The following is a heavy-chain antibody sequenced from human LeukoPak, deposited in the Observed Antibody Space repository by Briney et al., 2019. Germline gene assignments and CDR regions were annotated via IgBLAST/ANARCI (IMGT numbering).Heavy chain of an antibody. D-gene: IGHD6-13*01. CDR1: GYTLTELS. V-gene: IGHV1-24*01. CDR2: FDPEDGET. Sequence: ASVTVSCKVSGYTLTELSMHWVRQAPGKGLEGMGGFDPEDGETIYAQKFQGRVTMTEDTSTDTAYMELSSLRSEDTAVYYCATGPRIAAAAVFDPWGQGTLVTVSS. CDR3: ATGPRIAAAAVFDP. J-gene: IGHJ5*02.